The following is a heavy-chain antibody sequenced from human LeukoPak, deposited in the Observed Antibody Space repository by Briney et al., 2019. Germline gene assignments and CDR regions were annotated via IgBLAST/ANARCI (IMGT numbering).Heavy chain of an antibody. Sequence: GGSLRLSCAASGLTISSYSMNWVRQAPGKGLQWVSYISGSSSTIYYADSVKGRFTISRDNAKNSLYLQMNSLRAEDTAVYYCARALWFGETFPAYWGQGTLVTVSS. CDR2: ISGSSSTI. V-gene: IGHV3-48*01. CDR1: GLTISSYS. D-gene: IGHD3-10*01. J-gene: IGHJ4*02. CDR3: ARALWFGETFPAY.